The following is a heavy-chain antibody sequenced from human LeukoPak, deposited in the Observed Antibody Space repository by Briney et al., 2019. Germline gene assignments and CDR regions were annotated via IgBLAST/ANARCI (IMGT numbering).Heavy chain of an antibody. D-gene: IGHD3-22*01. J-gene: IGHJ4*02. CDR2: ISSSSSYI. CDR3: AREGGGDYYDSSGPFDY. CDR1: GFTFSSYS. V-gene: IGHV3-21*01. Sequence: GGSLRLSCAASGFTFSSYSTNWVRQAPGKGLEWVSSISSSSSYIYYADSVKGRFTISRDNAKNSLYLQMNSLRAEDTAVYYCAREGGGDYYDSSGPFDYWGQGTLVTVSS.